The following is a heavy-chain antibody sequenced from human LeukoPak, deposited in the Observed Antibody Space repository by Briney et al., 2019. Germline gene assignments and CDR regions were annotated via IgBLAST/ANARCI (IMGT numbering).Heavy chain of an antibody. V-gene: IGHV4-34*01. Sequence: PSETLSLTCAVYGGSFSGYYWSWIRQPPGKGLEWIGETNHSGSTNYNPSLKSRVTISVDTSKNQFSLKLSSVTAVDTAVYYCARKENVYYYFDYWGQGTPVTVSS. D-gene: IGHD3-10*01. CDR3: ARKENVYYYFDY. J-gene: IGHJ4*02. CDR1: GGSFSGYY. CDR2: TNHSGST.